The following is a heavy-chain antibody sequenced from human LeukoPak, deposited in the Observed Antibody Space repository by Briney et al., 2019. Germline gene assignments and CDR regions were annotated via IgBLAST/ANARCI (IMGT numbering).Heavy chain of an antibody. CDR2: ISYDGSNK. CDR3: AKDLFPYCSGGSCYVLDY. V-gene: IGHV3-30*18. J-gene: IGHJ4*02. Sequence: GRSLRLSRAASGFTFSSYGMHWVRQAPGKGLEWVAVISYDGSNKYYADSVKGRFTISRDNSKNTLYLQMNSLRAEDTAVYYCAKDLFPYCSGGSCYVLDYWGQGTLVTVSS. CDR1: GFTFSSYG. D-gene: IGHD2-15*01.